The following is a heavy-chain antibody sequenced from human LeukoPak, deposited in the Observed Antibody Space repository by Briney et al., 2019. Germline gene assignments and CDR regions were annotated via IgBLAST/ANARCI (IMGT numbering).Heavy chain of an antibody. CDR3: ARANIVVVPAAPDFDY. V-gene: IGHV4-31*03. CDR2: IYYSGST. D-gene: IGHD2-2*01. Sequence: SQTLSLTCTVSSGSISSGGYYWSWIRQHPGKGLEWIGYIYYSGSTYYNPSLKSRVTISVDTSKNQFSLKLSSVTAADTAVYYCARANIVVVPAAPDFDYWGQGTLVTVSS. J-gene: IGHJ4*02. CDR1: SGSISSGGYY.